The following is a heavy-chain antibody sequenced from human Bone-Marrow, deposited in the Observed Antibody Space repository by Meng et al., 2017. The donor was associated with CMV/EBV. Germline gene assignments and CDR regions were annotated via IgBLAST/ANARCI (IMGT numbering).Heavy chain of an antibody. CDR2: ISWNSGSI. J-gene: IGHJ4*02. Sequence: SCKASGYTFTGYYMHWVRQAPGKGLEWVSGISWNSGSIGYADSVKGRLTISRDNARNSLYLQMNSLRPEDTALYYCAKDKRRGLGAMVLDSWGQGTLVTVSA. CDR3: AKDKRRGLGAMVLDS. CDR1: GYTFTGYY. V-gene: IGHV3-9*01. D-gene: IGHD1-26*01.